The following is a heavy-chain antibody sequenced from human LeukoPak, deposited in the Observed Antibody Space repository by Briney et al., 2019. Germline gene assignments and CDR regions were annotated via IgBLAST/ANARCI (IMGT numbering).Heavy chain of an antibody. CDR1: GFTFSSYA. V-gene: IGHV3-21*01. D-gene: IGHD5-18*01. CDR2: ISSSSSFI. CDR3: ARALGNGYNYDY. J-gene: IGHJ4*02. Sequence: GGSLRLSCAASGFTFSSYAMHWVRQAPGKVLEWVSSISSSSSFIYYADSVKGRFTISRDNAKNSLYLQMNSLRAEDTAVYYCARALGNGYNYDYWGQGTLVTVSS.